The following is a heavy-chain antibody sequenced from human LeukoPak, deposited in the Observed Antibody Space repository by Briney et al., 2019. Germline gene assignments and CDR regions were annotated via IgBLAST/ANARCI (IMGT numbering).Heavy chain of an antibody. J-gene: IGHJ6*02. CDR3: ARISSITGTTSGYYYGMDV. Sequence: RSSETLSLTCTVSGGSISSYYWSWIRQPPGKGLEWIGEINHSGSTNYNPSLKSRVTISVDTSKNQFSLKLSSVTAADTAVYYCARISSITGTTSGYYYGMDVWGQGTTVTVSS. CDR1: GGSISSYY. CDR2: INHSGST. V-gene: IGHV4-34*01. D-gene: IGHD1-7*01.